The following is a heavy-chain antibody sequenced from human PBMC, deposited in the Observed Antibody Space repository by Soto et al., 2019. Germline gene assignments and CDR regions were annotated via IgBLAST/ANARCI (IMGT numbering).Heavy chain of an antibody. J-gene: IGHJ4*02. V-gene: IGHV4-31*03. CDR2: IYYSGGT. CDR3: ARDDGTAMVDF. D-gene: IGHD5-18*01. Sequence: PSETLSLTCIVSGGSISSGGYYWSWIRQHPGKGLEWIGYIYYSGGTFYNPSLKSRVTIAVDTSKNQFSLKLNSVTAADTAVYYCARDDGTAMVDFWGQGILVTVSS. CDR1: GGSISSGGYY.